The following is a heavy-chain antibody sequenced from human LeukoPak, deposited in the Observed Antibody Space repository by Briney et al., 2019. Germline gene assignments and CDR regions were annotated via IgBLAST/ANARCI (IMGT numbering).Heavy chain of an antibody. Sequence: SETLSLTCTVSGGSISSYYWSWIRQPAGKGLEWIGRIYTSGSTNYNPSLKSRVTMSVDTSKNQFSLKLSSVTAADTAVYYCARTLVVIAKGASIDYWGQGTLVTVSS. CDR1: GGSISSYY. V-gene: IGHV4-4*07. D-gene: IGHD2-21*01. J-gene: IGHJ4*02. CDR3: ARTLVVIAKGASIDY. CDR2: IYTSGST.